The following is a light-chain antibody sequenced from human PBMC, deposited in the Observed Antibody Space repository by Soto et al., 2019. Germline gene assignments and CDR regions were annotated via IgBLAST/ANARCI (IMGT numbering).Light chain of an antibody. V-gene: IGLV2-14*03. CDR3: SSYTNPSARYV. J-gene: IGLJ1*01. CDR2: DVS. Sequence: QSVLTQPASVSGSPGQSITFSCTGTSSDVGGFNYVSWYQHHPGKAPKLMIYDVSNRPSGISNRFSGSKSGNTASLTISGLQAEDEADYYCSSYTNPSARYVFGTGTKLTVL. CDR1: SSDVGGFNY.